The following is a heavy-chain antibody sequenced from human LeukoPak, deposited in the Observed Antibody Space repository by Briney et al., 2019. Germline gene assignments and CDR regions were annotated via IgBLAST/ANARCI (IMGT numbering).Heavy chain of an antibody. CDR1: GFIFGNYA. Sequence: QSGASLRLSCAASGFIFGNYAMSWVRQAPGKGLEWVSAIGGRDSGTYYADSVRGRFTVSRDDPKNTLYLQMNTLRAEDTAVYYCAKWGDYDILTGYYDSDYWGQGTLATVSS. J-gene: IGHJ4*02. V-gene: IGHV3-23*01. CDR3: AKWGDYDILTGYYDSDY. CDR2: IGGRDSGT. D-gene: IGHD3-9*01.